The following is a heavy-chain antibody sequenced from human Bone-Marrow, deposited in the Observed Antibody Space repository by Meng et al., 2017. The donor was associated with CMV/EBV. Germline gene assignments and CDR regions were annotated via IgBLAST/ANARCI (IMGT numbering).Heavy chain of an antibody. CDR3: ARYGLGDFDY. V-gene: IGHV4-59*01. Sequence: SETLSLTCAVYGGSFSGYYWSWIRQPPGKGLEWIGYIYYSGSTNYNPSLKSRVTISVDTSKNQFSLKLSSVTAADTAVYYCARYGLGDFDYWGQGTLVTVSS. J-gene: IGHJ4*02. CDR1: GGSFSGYY. D-gene: IGHD3-16*01. CDR2: IYYSGST.